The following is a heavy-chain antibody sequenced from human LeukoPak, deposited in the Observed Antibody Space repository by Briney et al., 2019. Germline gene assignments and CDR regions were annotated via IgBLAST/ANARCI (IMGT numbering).Heavy chain of an antibody. CDR2: IIPIFGTA. D-gene: IGHD6-19*01. CDR3: AREGNSSGWTDY. Sequence: SVKVSCKASGGTFSSYAISWVRQAPGQGLEWMGGIIPIFGTANYAQKFQGRVTITADKSTSTAYMELSSLRSEDTAVYYCAREGNSSGWTDYWGQGTPVTVSS. V-gene: IGHV1-69*06. CDR1: GGTFSSYA. J-gene: IGHJ4*02.